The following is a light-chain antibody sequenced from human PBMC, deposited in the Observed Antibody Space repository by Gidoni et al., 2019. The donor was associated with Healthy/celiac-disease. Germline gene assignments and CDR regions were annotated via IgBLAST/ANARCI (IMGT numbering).Light chain of an antibody. CDR2: EVS. Sequence: QSALTQPASVSGSPGQSITISCTGTSSDVGGYNYVSWYQQHTGKAPKLMIYEVSNRPSGVSNRFSGSKSGNTASLTISGLQAEYEADYYCSSYTSSSTPYVFGTGTKVTVL. V-gene: IGLV2-14*01. CDR3: SSYTSSSTPYV. J-gene: IGLJ1*01. CDR1: SSDVGGYNY.